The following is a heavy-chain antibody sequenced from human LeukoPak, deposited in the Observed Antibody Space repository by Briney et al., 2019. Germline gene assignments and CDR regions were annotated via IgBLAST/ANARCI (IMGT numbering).Heavy chain of an antibody. Sequence: NSGGSLRLSCAASGFTFSSYSMNWVRQAPGKGLEWVSSISSSSSYIYYADSVKGRFTISRDNAKNSPYLQMNSLRAEDTAVYYCARDRIVVVPAAHYFDYWGQGTLVTVSS. V-gene: IGHV3-21*01. CDR1: GFTFSSYS. CDR2: ISSSSSYI. J-gene: IGHJ4*02. D-gene: IGHD2-2*01. CDR3: ARDRIVVVPAAHYFDY.